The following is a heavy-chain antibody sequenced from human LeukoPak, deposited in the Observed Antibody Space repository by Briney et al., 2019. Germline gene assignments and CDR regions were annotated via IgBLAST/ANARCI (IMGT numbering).Heavy chain of an antibody. J-gene: IGHJ4*02. CDR3: ARHFPAYGDYGVVDY. D-gene: IGHD4-17*01. Sequence: GGSLRLSCEASEFPFSTYTMNWLRQAPGKGLEWVSSISSGSDYIYYADSVKGRFTVSRDNAKKSLFLQMNSLRADDTAVYYCARHFPAYGDYGVVDYWGQGTLVTVSS. CDR1: EFPFSTYT. CDR2: ISSGSDYI. V-gene: IGHV3-21*01.